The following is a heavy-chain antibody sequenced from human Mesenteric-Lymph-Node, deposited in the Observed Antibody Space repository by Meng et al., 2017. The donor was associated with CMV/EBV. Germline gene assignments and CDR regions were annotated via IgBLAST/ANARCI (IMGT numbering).Heavy chain of an antibody. D-gene: IGHD6-13*01. Sequence: QITLKESGPTLVKPTQTLTLTCTFSVFSLSTSGVGVGWIRHPPGKALELLALIYWDDDKRYSPSLKSRLTITKDTYKNQVVLTMTNMDPVDTATYYCAHSSGIAAAGPFYFDYWGQGTLVTVSS. CDR3: AHSSGIAAAGPFYFDY. CDR1: VFSLSTSGVG. J-gene: IGHJ4*02. V-gene: IGHV2-5*02. CDR2: IYWDDDK.